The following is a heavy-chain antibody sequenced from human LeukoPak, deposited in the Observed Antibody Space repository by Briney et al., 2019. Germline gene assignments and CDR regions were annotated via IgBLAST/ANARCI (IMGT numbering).Heavy chain of an antibody. V-gene: IGHV1-2*02. CDR2: INPNSGGT. D-gene: IGHD4-17*01. CDR1: GYTFTGYY. Sequence: ASVKVSCKASGYTFTGYYMHWVRQAPGQGLEWMGWINPNSGGTNYAQKFQGRVTMTRDTSISTAYMELSRLRSDDTAVYYCGRDRTTVTRGYHFDYWGQGTLVTVS. J-gene: IGHJ4*02. CDR3: GRDRTTVTRGYHFDY.